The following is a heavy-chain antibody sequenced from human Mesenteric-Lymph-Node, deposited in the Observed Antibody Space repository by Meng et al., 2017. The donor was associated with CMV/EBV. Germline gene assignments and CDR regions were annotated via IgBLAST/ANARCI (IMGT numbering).Heavy chain of an antibody. Sequence: ASVKVSCKASGYTFTSYGISWVRQATGQGLEWMGWMNPNSGNTGYAQKFQGRVTMTRNTSISTAYMELSSLRSEDTAVYYCARGLRDSSGKEYFQHWGQGTLVTVSS. V-gene: IGHV1-8*02. D-gene: IGHD3-22*01. CDR2: MNPNSGNT. J-gene: IGHJ1*01. CDR1: GYTFTSYG. CDR3: ARGLRDSSGKEYFQH.